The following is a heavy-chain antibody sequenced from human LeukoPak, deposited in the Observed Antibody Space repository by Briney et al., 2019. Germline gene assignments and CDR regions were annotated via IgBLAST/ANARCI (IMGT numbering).Heavy chain of an antibody. J-gene: IGHJ6*03. CDR2: IIPIFRTT. V-gene: IGHV1-69*13. D-gene: IGHD2-21*02. CDR3: ASFYCRNNDCYGGYYYMDV. Sequence: GASVKVSCKASGGTFSTYAISWVRQAPGQGLEWMGGIIPIFRTTNYAQKFQGRVTITADESTSTAYMELSSLRSDDTAVYFCASFYCRNNDCYGGYYYMDVWGKGTTVTVSS. CDR1: GGTFSTYA.